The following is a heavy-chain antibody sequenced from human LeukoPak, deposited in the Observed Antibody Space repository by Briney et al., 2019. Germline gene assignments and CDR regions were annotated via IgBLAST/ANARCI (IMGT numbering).Heavy chain of an antibody. J-gene: IGHJ6*03. CDR3: ARDSPIPAGVGYYYMDV. CDR1: GGSISSYY. V-gene: IGHV4-4*07. D-gene: IGHD6-25*01. Sequence: PSETLSLTCTVSGGSISSYYWSWIRQPAGKGLEWIGRIYTSGSTNYNPSLKSRVTMSVDTSKNQFSLKPSSVTAADTAVYYCARDSPIPAGVGYYYMDVWGKGTTVTVSS. CDR2: IYTSGST.